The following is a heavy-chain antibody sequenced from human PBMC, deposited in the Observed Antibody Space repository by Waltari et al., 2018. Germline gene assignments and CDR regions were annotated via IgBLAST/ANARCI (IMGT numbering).Heavy chain of an antibody. D-gene: IGHD3-3*01. CDR2: INHSGST. CDR1: GGSFSGYY. V-gene: IGHV4-34*01. CDR3: ARGTGNFWSGYYHRYYYMDV. J-gene: IGHJ6*03. Sequence: QVQLQQWGAGLLKPSETLSLTCAVYGGSFSGYYWSWIRQPPGKGLEWIGEINHSGSTNYNPSLKSRVTISVDTSKNQFSLKLSSVTAADTAVYYCARGTGNFWSGYYHRYYYMDVWGKGTTVTISS.